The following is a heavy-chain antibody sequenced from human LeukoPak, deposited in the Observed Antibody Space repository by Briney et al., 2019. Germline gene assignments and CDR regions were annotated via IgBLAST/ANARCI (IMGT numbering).Heavy chain of an antibody. CDR2: ISSGSSYI. J-gene: IGHJ6*03. CDR1: RFTLSRYS. CDR3: ARDWGWYNYYYMDV. D-gene: IGHD6-19*01. V-gene: IGHV3-21*01. Sequence: GGSLRLSCAASRFTLSRYSMNWVRQAPGKGLEWVSSISSGSSYIYYADSVKGRFTISRDNAKNSLYLQMNSLRAEDTAVYYCARDWGWYNYYYMDVWGKGTTVTISS.